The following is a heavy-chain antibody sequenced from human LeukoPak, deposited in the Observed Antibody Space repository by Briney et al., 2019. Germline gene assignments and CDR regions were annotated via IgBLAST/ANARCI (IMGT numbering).Heavy chain of an antibody. CDR1: GYTLTELS. D-gene: IGHD3-10*01. Sequence: GASVKVSCKVSGYTLTELSMHWLRQAPGKGLEWMGGFDPEDGETIYAQRFQGRVTMTEDTSTDTAYMELSSLRSEDTAVYYCATDSGPMVRGVIKGYYYYGMDVWGQGTTVTVSS. V-gene: IGHV1-24*01. CDR2: FDPEDGET. J-gene: IGHJ6*02. CDR3: ATDSGPMVRGVIKGYYYYGMDV.